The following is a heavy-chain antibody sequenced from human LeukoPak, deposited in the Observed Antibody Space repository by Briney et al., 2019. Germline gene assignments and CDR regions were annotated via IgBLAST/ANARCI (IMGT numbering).Heavy chain of an antibody. J-gene: IGHJ4*02. Sequence: PSETLSLTCAVFGGSFSAYSWNWIRQSPGKGPEWIGESNHSGSTINNPSLKSRVTISVDMSKNQFSLKLSSVTAADTAVYYCALRPRGVRRLDYWGQGTLVTVSS. CDR1: GGSFSAYS. CDR2: SNHSGST. V-gene: IGHV4-34*01. D-gene: IGHD2-21*01. CDR3: ALRPRGVRRLDY.